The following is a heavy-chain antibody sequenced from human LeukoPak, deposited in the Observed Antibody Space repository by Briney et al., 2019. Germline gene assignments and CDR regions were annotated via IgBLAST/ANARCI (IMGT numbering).Heavy chain of an antibody. J-gene: IGHJ6*02. CDR1: GFTFSDYY. D-gene: IGHD2-2*02. CDR3: ARCRVPTAIPSCDAMDV. Sequence: GGSLRLSCAASGFTFSDYYMNWVRRAPGKGLEWVSYISRSSSAIYYADSVKGRFTISRDNAKNSLYLQMNSLRAEDTAVYYCARCRVPTAIPSCDAMDVWGQGTTVTVSS. CDR2: ISRSSSAI. V-gene: IGHV3-11*04.